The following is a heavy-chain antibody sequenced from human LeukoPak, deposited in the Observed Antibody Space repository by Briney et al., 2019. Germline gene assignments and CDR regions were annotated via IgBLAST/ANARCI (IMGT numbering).Heavy chain of an antibody. D-gene: IGHD3-10*01. V-gene: IGHV4-59*01. Sequence: SETLSLTCTVSGGSISSYYWSWIWRPPGKGLEWIGYIYYSGSTNYNPSLKSRVTISVDTSKNQFSLKLSSVTAADTAVYYCARGIKPRYYYGSGSYSFDYWGQGTLVTVSS. CDR3: ARGIKPRYYYGSGSYSFDY. CDR1: GGSISSYY. J-gene: IGHJ4*02. CDR2: IYYSGST.